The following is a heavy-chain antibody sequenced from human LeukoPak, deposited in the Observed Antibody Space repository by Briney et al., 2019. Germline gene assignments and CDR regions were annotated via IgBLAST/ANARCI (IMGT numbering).Heavy chain of an antibody. CDR2: ISGSGGST. CDR1: GFTFSSYA. D-gene: IGHD3-10*01. J-gene: IGHJ5*02. V-gene: IGHV3-23*01. CDR3: AVTVVRGVPVS. Sequence: GGSLRLSCAASGFTFSSYAMSWVRQAPGKGLEWVSAISGSGGSTYYADSVKGWFTISRDNSKNTLYLQMNSLRAEDTAVYYCAVTVVRGVPVSWGQGTLVTASS.